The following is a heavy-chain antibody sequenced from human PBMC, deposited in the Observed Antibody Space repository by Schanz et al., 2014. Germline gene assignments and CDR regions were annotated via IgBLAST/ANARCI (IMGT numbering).Heavy chain of an antibody. V-gene: IGHV3-23*04. CDR2: ISGSGGST. D-gene: IGHD2-8*02. CDR1: GFTFSTSA. J-gene: IGHJ4*02. CDR3: AKTLFPGGTQTFGN. Sequence: VQLVESGGGLVQPGGSLRLSCAASGFTFSTSAMSWVRQVPGKGLEWVSAISGSGGSTYYADSVKGRFTISRDNSKNTLYLQMNSLRPEDTAVYYCAKTLFPGGTQTFGNWGRGTLVTVSS.